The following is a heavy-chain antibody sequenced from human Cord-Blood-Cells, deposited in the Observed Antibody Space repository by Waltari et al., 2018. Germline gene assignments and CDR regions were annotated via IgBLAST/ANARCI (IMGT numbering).Heavy chain of an antibody. V-gene: IGHV4-39*01. J-gene: IGHJ5*02. D-gene: IGHD1-26*01. Sequence: QLQLQESGPGLVKPSETLSLTCTVSGGSISSSSYYWRWIRQPPGKGLEWIGSIYYSGSTYYNPSLKSRVTISVDTSKNQFSLKLSSVTAADTAVYYCARLDSGSYDENWFDPWGQGTLVTVSS. CDR1: GGSISSSSYY. CDR3: ARLDSGSYDENWFDP. CDR2: IYYSGST.